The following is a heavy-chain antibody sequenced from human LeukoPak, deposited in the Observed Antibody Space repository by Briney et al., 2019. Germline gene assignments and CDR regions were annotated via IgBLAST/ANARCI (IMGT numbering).Heavy chain of an antibody. CDR2: MNPNSGNT. CDR1: GYTFTSYD. D-gene: IGHD6-13*01. J-gene: IGHJ5*02. V-gene: IGHV1-8*01. Sequence: GASVKVSCKASGYTFTSYDINWVRQATGQGLEWMGWMNPNSGNTGYAQKFQGSATMTRNTSISTAYMELSSLRSEDTAVYYCAREYSSSWSFDPWGQGTLVTVSS. CDR3: AREYSSSWSFDP.